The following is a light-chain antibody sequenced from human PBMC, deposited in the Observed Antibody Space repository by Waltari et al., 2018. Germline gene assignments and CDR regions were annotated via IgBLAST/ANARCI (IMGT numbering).Light chain of an antibody. CDR3: QQYYSTPPYT. CDR2: WAS. V-gene: IGKV4-1*01. Sequence: DIVMTQSPDSLAVSLGVRATINCKSSPSVLYSSNNKNYLAWYQQKPGQPPKLLIYWASTRESGVPDRFSGSGSGTDFTLTISSLQAEDVTVYYCQQYYSTPPYTFGQGTKLEIK. CDR1: PSVLYSSNNKNY. J-gene: IGKJ2*01.